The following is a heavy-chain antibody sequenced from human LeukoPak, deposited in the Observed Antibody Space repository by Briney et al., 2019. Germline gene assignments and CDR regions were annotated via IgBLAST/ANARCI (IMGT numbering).Heavy chain of an antibody. CDR1: GGTFSSYA. D-gene: IGHD3-10*01. CDR2: IIPIFGTA. Sequence: SVKVSCKASGGTFSSYAISWVRQAPGQGLEWMGGIIPIFGTANYAQKFQGRVTITADESTSTAYMELSSLRSEDTAVYYCARDRDTIRFGELSYYFDYWGQGTLVTVSS. V-gene: IGHV1-69*13. J-gene: IGHJ4*02. CDR3: ARDRDTIRFGELSYYFDY.